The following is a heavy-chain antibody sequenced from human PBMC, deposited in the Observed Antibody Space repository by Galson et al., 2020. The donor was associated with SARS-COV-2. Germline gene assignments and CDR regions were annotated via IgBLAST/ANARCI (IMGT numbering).Heavy chain of an antibody. V-gene: IGHV3-30*04. D-gene: IGHD2-15*01. CDR1: GFTFSSYA. CDR3: ARDAGGNLNP. Sequence: GGSLRLSCAASGFTFSSYAMHWVRQAPGKGLEWVAVISYDGSNKYYADSVKGRFTISRDNSKNTLYLQMNSLRAEDTAVYYCARDAGGNLNPWGQGTLVTVSS. J-gene: IGHJ5*02. CDR2: ISYDGSNK.